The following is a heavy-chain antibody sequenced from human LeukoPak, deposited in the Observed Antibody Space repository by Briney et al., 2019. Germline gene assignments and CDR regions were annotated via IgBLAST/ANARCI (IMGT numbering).Heavy chain of an antibody. CDR2: VSSNGSIK. J-gene: IGHJ3*02. Sequence: GGSLRLSCAASGFTFSDYSMNWVRQAPGKGLEWVTYVSSNGSIKYYGDSVKGRSTISRDNAKNSLYLQMSSLRDEDTALYYCARTYYDNSGYYSAFDIWGQGTMVTVSS. D-gene: IGHD3-22*01. CDR1: GFTFSDYS. CDR3: ARTYYDNSGYYSAFDI. V-gene: IGHV3-48*02.